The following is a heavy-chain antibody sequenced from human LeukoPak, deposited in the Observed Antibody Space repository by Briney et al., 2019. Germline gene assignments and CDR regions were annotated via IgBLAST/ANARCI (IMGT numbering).Heavy chain of an antibody. CDR2: ISSSSSTI. CDR3: AREGVRKGDSAVCSGGSCYSGTKPHGMDV. Sequence: GGSLRLSCAASGFTFSSYSMNWVRQAPGKGLEWVSYISSSSSTIYYADSVKGRFTISRDNAKNSLYLQMNSLRAEDTAVYYCAREGVRKGDSAVCSGGSCYSGTKPHGMDVWGQGTTVTVSS. D-gene: IGHD2-15*01. J-gene: IGHJ6*02. CDR1: GFTFSSYS. V-gene: IGHV3-48*01.